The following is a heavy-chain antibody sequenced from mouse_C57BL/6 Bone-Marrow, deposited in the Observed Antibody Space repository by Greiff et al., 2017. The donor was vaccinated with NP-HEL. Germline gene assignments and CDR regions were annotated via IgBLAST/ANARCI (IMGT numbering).Heavy chain of an antibody. V-gene: IGHV1-52*01. J-gene: IGHJ4*01. D-gene: IGHD1-1*01. CDR1: GYTFTSYW. Sequence: QVQLQQPGAELVRPGSSVKLSCKASGYTFTSYWMHWVKQRPIQGLEWIGNIDPSDSETHYNQKFKDKATLTVDKSSSTAYMQLSSLTSEDSAVYYCTRITTVVPYYYAMDYWGQGTSVTVSS. CDR2: IDPSDSET. CDR3: TRITTVVPYYYAMDY.